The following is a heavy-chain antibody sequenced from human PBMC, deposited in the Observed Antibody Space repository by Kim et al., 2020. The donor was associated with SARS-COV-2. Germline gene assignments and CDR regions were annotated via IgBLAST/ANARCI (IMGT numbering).Heavy chain of an antibody. J-gene: IGHJ6*02. Sequence: GGSLRLSCAASGFTVSSNYMSWVRQAPGKGLEWVSVIYSGGSTYYADSVKGRFTISRDNSKNTLYLQMNSLRAEDTAVYYCAGAMTGTTPDYYGVMDVWGQGTTVTVSS. CDR3: AGAMTGTTPDYYGVMDV. D-gene: IGHD1-1*01. CDR2: IYSGGST. V-gene: IGHV3-53*01. CDR1: GFTVSSNY.